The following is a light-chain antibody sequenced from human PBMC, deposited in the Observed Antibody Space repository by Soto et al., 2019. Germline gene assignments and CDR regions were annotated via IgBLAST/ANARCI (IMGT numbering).Light chain of an antibody. CDR2: GAS. V-gene: IGKV3-20*01. J-gene: IGKJ1*01. Sequence: EIVLTQSPGALSLSPGERATLSCRASQSVIGNYVAWYQQKPGQAPRLLFYGASTRAAGSPDRFSASGSGTDFTLTISRLEPEDFAFYYCQIYNSSPWTFGQGTRVEV. CDR1: QSVIGNY. CDR3: QIYNSSPWT.